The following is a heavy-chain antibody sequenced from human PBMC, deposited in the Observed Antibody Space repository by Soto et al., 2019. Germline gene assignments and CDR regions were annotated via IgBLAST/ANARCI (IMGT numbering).Heavy chain of an antibody. V-gene: IGHV4-30-4*01. CDR3: AREVTQGYDSPDYFDY. CDR2: TYSSGST. CDR1: GGSISSGDYY. Sequence: SETLPQTCTVSGGSISSGDYYWSWITQPTGKGLERIAYTYSSGSTYYNPPLKSRVTISVDTSKNQFSLKLSSVTAADTAVYYCAREVTQGYDSPDYFDYWGQGTLVTVS. D-gene: IGHD5-12*01. J-gene: IGHJ4*02.